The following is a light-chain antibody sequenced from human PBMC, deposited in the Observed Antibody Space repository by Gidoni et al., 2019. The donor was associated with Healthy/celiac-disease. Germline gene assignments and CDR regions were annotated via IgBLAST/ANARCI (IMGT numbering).Light chain of an antibody. CDR3: QQSYSTLWT. CDR2: AAS. CDR1: QSISSY. V-gene: IGKV1-39*01. Sequence: QSPPSLSASVGDRVTITCRASQSISSYLNWYQQKPGKAPKLLIYAASSLQSGVPSRFSGSGSGTDFTLTISSLQPEDFATYYCQQSYSTLWTFGQGTKVEIK. J-gene: IGKJ1*01.